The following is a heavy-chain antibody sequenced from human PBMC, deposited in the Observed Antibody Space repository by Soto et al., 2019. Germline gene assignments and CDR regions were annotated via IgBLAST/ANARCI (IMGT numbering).Heavy chain of an antibody. J-gene: IGHJ4*02. V-gene: IGHV4-34*01. CDR2: INHSGST. D-gene: IGHD6-19*01. CDR3: ARGNGYSSGWPFDY. Sequence: QVQLQQWGAGLLKPSETLSLTCAVYGGSFSGYYWRWIRQPPGQGLERIGEINHSGSTNNNPSLKSRVTISVDTSKNQFSLKLSSVTAADTAVYYCARGNGYSSGWPFDYWGQGTLVTVSS. CDR1: GGSFSGYY.